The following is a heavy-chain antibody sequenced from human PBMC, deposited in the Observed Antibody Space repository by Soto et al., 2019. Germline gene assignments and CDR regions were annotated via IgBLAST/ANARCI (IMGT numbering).Heavy chain of an antibody. CDR1: GFTFSSYA. CDR2: ISGSGGST. CDR3: ARWRPPGIAVADTYGMDV. D-gene: IGHD6-19*01. Sequence: EVQLLESGGGLVQPGGSLRLSCAASGFTFSSYAMSWVRQAPGKGLEWVSAISGSGGSTYYADSVKGRFTISRDNSKNTLYLQMNSLRAEDTAVYYCARWRPPGIAVADTYGMDVWGQGTTVTVSS. V-gene: IGHV3-23*01. J-gene: IGHJ6*02.